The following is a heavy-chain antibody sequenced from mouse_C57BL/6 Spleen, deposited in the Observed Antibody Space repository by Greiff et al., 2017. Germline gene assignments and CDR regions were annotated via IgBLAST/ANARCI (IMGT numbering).Heavy chain of an antibody. CDR3: ARRIRGFAY. J-gene: IGHJ3*01. Sequence: QVQLQQPGAELVKPGASVKLSCKASGYTFTSYWVQWVKLRPGQGLEWIGEIDPSDSYTNYNQKFKGKATLTVDTSSSTAYMQLSSLTSEDSAVYYCARRIRGFAYWGQGTLVTVSA. V-gene: IGHV1-50*01. CDR1: GYTFTSYW. CDR2: IDPSDSYT.